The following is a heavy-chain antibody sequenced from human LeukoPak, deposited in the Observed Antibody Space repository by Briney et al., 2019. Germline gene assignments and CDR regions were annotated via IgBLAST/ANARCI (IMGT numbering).Heavy chain of an antibody. CDR1: GFTFSDHY. V-gene: IGHV3-72*01. J-gene: IGHJ4*02. CDR3: TRVVLVGTTYSYFDY. CDR2: TRKKTNSYTT. Sequence: GGSLRLSCAASGFTFSDHYMDWVRQAPGKGLEWVGRTRKKTNSYTTEYAASVKGRFAISRDDSKNSLYLQMNSLKTEDTAVYYRTRVVLVGTTYSYFDYWGQGTLVTVSS. D-gene: IGHD1-26*01.